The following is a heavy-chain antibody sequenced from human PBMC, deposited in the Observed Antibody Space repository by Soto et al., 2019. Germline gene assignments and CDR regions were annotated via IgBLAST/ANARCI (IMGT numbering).Heavy chain of an antibody. CDR1: GFTFSSYA. CDR3: ARDGSYYDVLTEHYFDV. D-gene: IGHD3-9*01. CDR2: ISDDGTNK. J-gene: IGHJ4*02. V-gene: IGHV3-30*04. Sequence: QVQLVESWGGVVQPGRSLRLSFAASGFTFSSYAMHWVRQAPGKGLEWVAVISDDGTNKDYADSVKGRFTISRDKSKSTLDLQMASLRPDDTAVYYCARDGSYYDVLTEHYFDVWGQGTLVSVSA.